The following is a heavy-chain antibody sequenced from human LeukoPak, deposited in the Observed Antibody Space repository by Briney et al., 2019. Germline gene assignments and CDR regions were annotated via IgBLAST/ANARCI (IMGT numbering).Heavy chain of an antibody. D-gene: IGHD3-9*01. V-gene: IGHV1-2*04. J-gene: IGHJ3*02. CDR3: ARGRYYDILTGPIGPAFDI. CDR1: GYTFTGYY. Sequence: ASVKVSCKASGYTFTGYYMHWVRQAPGQGLEWTGWINPNSGGTNYAQKFQGWVTMTRDTSISTAYMELSRLRSDDTAVYYCARGRYYDILTGPIGPAFDIWGQGTMVTVSS. CDR2: INPNSGGT.